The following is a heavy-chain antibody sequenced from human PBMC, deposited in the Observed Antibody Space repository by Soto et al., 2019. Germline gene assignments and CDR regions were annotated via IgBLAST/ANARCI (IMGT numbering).Heavy chain of an antibody. CDR1: GYTFTTYG. V-gene: IGHV1-18*01. D-gene: IGHD6-13*01. Sequence: GASVKVSCKASGYTFTTYGISWVRQAPGQGLEWMGWISAYNGNTNYAQKLQGRVTMTTDTSTSTAYMELRSLRSDDTAVYYCARDSGIAAAVTSWFDPWGQGTLVTVPQ. J-gene: IGHJ5*02. CDR3: ARDSGIAAAVTSWFDP. CDR2: ISAYNGNT.